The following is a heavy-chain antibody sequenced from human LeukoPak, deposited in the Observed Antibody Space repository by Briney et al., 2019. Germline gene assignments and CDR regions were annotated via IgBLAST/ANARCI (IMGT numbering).Heavy chain of an antibody. CDR3: ASRKLGNDY. J-gene: IGHJ4*02. CDR1: GGSVSDYY. D-gene: IGHD7-27*01. V-gene: IGHV4-59*02. CDR2: IYYTGT. Sequence: SETLSLTCTVSGGSVSDYYWSWIRQSPGKGLEWIGYIYYTGTSYNPSLKSRVTISADTSKNQFSLSLSSVTAADTAVYYCASRKLGNDYWGQGTLVTVSS.